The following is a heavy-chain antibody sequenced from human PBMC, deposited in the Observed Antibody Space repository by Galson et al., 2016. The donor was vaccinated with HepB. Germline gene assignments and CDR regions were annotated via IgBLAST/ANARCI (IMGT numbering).Heavy chain of an antibody. CDR2: ISRSSTTK. CDR3: ATIGQGWNDDDYYGLDV. D-gene: IGHD1-1*01. V-gene: IGHV3-48*02. J-gene: IGHJ6*02. Sequence: SLRLSCAASGFTFSRYRMNWVRQAPGKGLEWISYISRSSTTKYYADSVKGRFTISRDNAKNSLYLQMNSLRDEDTAVYYFATIGQGWNDDDYYGLDVWGQGTTVTVSS. CDR1: GFTFSRYR.